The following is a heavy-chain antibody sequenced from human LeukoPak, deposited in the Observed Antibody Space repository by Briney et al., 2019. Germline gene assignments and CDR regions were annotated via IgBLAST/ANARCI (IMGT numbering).Heavy chain of an antibody. D-gene: IGHD6-13*01. V-gene: IGHV1-18*01. Sequence: ASVKVSCKASGYTFTSYSISWVRQAPGQGLEWMGWISAYNGNTNYAQKLQGRVTMTTDTSTSTAYMELRSLRSDDTAVYYCARDLLIAAAGGYYYYYMDVWGKGTTVTVSS. J-gene: IGHJ6*03. CDR1: GYTFTSYS. CDR2: ISAYNGNT. CDR3: ARDLLIAAAGGYYYYYMDV.